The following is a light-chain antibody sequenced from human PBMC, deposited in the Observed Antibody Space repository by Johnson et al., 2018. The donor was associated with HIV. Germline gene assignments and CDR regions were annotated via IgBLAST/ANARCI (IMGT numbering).Light chain of an antibody. CDR3: GTWDSSLSVFYV. CDR2: ENN. J-gene: IGLJ1*01. CDR1: SSNIGNNY. V-gene: IGLV1-51*02. Sequence: QFVLTQPPSVSAAPGQRVTISCSGGSSNIGNNYVSWYQQFPGTAPKLLIYENNKRPSGIPDRFSDSQSGASATLAITGRQTGDEADYYCGTWDSSLSVFYVFGTGTKVAVL.